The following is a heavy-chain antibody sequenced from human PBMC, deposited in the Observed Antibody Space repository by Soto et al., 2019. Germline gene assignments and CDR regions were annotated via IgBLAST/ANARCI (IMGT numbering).Heavy chain of an antibody. CDR2: INPNSGGT. CDR1: GYTFTGYY. V-gene: IGHV1-2*02. J-gene: IGHJ6*02. D-gene: IGHD3-3*01. CDR3: ARERGSDFWSGYYYYYYGMDV. Sequence: ASVKVSCKASGYTFTGYYMHWVRQAPGQGLEGVGWINPNSGGTNYAQKFQGRVTMTRDTSISTAYMELSRLRSDDTAVYYCARERGSDFWSGYYYYYYGMDVWGQGTTVTVSS.